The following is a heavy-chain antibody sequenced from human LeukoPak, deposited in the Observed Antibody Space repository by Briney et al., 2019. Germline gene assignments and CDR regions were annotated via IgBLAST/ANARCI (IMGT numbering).Heavy chain of an antibody. CDR1: GGSISSYY. Sequence: PSETLSLTCTVSGGSISSYYWSWIRQPPGKGLEWIGYIYYSGSTNYNPSLKSRVTISVDTSKNQFSLKLSSVTAADTAVYYCARGLISSSWYAEYFQHWGQGTLVTVSS. V-gene: IGHV4-59*01. CDR2: IYYSGST. CDR3: ARGLISSSWYAEYFQH. J-gene: IGHJ1*01. D-gene: IGHD6-13*01.